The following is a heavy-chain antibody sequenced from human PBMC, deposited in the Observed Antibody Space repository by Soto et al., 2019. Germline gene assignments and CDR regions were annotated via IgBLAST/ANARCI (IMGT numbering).Heavy chain of an antibody. CDR2: ISGSGGST. CDR1: GFTFSSYA. J-gene: IGHJ4*01. V-gene: IGHV3-23*01. CDR3: GKEVYSSDWYGYFDY. D-gene: IGHD6-19*01. Sequence: PGGSLRLSCAASGFTFSSYAMSWVRQAPGKGLEWVSAISGSGGSTYYADSVKGRFTISRDNSKNTLYLQMNSLSAEDTAVYYCGKEVYSSDWYGYFDYWRQGTLVTVSS.